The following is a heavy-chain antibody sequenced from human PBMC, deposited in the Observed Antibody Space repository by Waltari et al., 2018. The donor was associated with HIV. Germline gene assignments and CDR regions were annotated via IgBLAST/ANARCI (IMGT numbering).Heavy chain of an antibody. Sequence: QVQLQESGPGLVKPSGTLSLTCAVSGGSFSSGTWWTWVRQPPGKGLEWIGEIYHSGTTNYNPSLKTRVTISLYKSKNQFSLKLSSVTAADTAVYYCAINGGSSNFDYWGQGTLVTVSS. CDR1: GGSFSSGTW. J-gene: IGHJ4*02. CDR2: IYHSGTT. V-gene: IGHV4-4*02. D-gene: IGHD2-15*01. CDR3: AINGGSSNFDY.